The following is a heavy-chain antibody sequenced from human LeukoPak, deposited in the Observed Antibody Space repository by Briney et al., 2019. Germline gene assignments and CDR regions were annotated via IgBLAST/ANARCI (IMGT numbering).Heavy chain of an antibody. CDR1: GFTFTSYA. CDR2: ISGTGGST. Sequence: GGSLRLSCTASGFTFTSYAMNWVRQAPGKGLEWVSVISGTGGSTNHADSVKGRFTISRDNSKNTLYLQMNSLRAEDTAVYYCAKESGDDSSGYYEVFDYRGQGTLVTVSS. J-gene: IGHJ4*02. V-gene: IGHV3-23*01. D-gene: IGHD3-22*01. CDR3: AKESGDDSSGYYEVFDY.